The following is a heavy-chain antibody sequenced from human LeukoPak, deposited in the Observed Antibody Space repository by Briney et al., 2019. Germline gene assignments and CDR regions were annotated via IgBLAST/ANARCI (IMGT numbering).Heavy chain of an antibody. CDR3: ARGRDPSGESRFLEWLLDDAFDI. J-gene: IGHJ3*02. Sequence: ASVKVSCKASGYTFTSYDINWVRQATGQGLEWMGWMNPNSGNTGYAQKFQGRVTMTRNTSISTAYMELSSLRSEDTAVYYCARGRDPSGESRFLEWLLDDAFDIWGQGTMVTVSS. V-gene: IGHV1-8*01. D-gene: IGHD3-3*01. CDR2: MNPNSGNT. CDR1: GYTFTSYD.